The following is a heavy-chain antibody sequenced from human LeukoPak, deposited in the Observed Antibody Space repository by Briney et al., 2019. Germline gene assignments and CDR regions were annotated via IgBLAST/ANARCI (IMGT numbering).Heavy chain of an antibody. Sequence: GGSLRLPCAASRFTFSSYAMSWVRQAPGKGLEWVSAISGSGGSTYYADSVKGRFTISRDNSKNTLYLQMNSLRAEDTAVYYCAKDQYCSSTSCYGMDVWGQGTTVTVSS. V-gene: IGHV3-23*01. J-gene: IGHJ6*02. CDR3: AKDQYCSSTSCYGMDV. CDR1: RFTFSSYA. CDR2: ISGSGGST. D-gene: IGHD2-2*01.